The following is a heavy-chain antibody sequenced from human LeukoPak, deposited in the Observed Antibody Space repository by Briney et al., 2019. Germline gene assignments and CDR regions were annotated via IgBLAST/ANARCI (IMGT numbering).Heavy chain of an antibody. CDR1: GYTFTSYG. D-gene: IGHD3-10*01. V-gene: IGHV1-18*01. CDR3: AKITMVRGVSDAFDI. CDR2: ISAYNGNT. Sequence: ASVKVSCKASGYTFTSYGISWGRQAPGQGLEWMGWISAYNGNTNYAQKLQGRVTMTTDTSTSTAYMELRSLRSDDTAVYYCAKITMVRGVSDAFDIWGQGTMVTVSS. J-gene: IGHJ3*02.